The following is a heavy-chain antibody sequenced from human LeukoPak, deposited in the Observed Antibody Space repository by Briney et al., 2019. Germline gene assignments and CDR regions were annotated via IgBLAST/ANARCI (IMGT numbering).Heavy chain of an antibody. CDR1: GFTFSSYG. CDR2: IWYDGGNK. V-gene: IGHV3-33*01. Sequence: GRSLRLSCAASGFTFSSYGMHWVRQAPGKGLEWVAVIWYDGGNKYYADSVKGRFTISRDNTKNSLYLQMNSLRAEDTAVYYCARDPGRSSSWYFDYWGQGTLVTVSS. D-gene: IGHD6-13*01. J-gene: IGHJ4*02. CDR3: ARDPGRSSSWYFDY.